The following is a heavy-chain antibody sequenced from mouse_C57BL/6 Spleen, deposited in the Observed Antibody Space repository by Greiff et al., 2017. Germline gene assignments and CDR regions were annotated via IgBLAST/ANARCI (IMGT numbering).Heavy chain of an antibody. Sequence: QVQLQQPGAELVRPGTSVKLSCKASGYTFTSYWMHWVKQRPGQGLEWIGVIDPSDSYTNYNQKFKGKATLTVDKSSSTAYMQLSSLTSEDSAVYYCARLDYAMDDWGQGTSVTVSS. CDR2: IDPSDSYT. CDR3: ARLDYAMDD. CDR1: GYTFTSYW. J-gene: IGHJ4*01. V-gene: IGHV1-59*01.